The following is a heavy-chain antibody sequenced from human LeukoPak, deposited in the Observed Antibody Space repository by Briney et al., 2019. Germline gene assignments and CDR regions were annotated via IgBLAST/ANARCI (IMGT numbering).Heavy chain of an antibody. CDR3: VGLTTVTTSFDY. V-gene: IGHV4-39*07. CDR1: GGSISSSSYY. J-gene: IGHJ4*02. D-gene: IGHD4-17*01. Sequence: SETLSLTCTVSGGSISSSSYYWGWIRQPPGKGLEWIGSIYYSGSTYYNPSLKSRVTISVDTSKNQFSLKLSSVTAADTAVYYSVGLTTVTTSFDYWGQGTLVTVSS. CDR2: IYYSGST.